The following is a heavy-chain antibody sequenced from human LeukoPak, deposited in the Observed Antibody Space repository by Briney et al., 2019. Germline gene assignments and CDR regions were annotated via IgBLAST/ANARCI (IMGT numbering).Heavy chain of an antibody. D-gene: IGHD1-7*01. CDR2: IYSSGSA. V-gene: IGHV4-61*02. CDR1: GGSISSGGYY. J-gene: IGHJ4*02. CDR3: VRGGELAHY. Sequence: PSETLSLTCIVSGGSISSGGYYWTWIRQPAGKGLEWIGRIYSSGSANYNPSLKSRVTISIDTSKNQFSLKLSSVTAADTAVYYCVRGGELAHYWGQGTLVTVSS.